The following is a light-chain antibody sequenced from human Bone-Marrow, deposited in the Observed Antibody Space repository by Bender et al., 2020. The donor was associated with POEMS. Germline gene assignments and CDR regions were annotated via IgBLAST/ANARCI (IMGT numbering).Light chain of an antibody. CDR3: SSYAGFNNFVV. J-gene: IGLJ3*02. CDR1: SSDVGAYNL. V-gene: IGLV2-8*01. CDR2: EVS. Sequence: QSALTQPASVSGSPGQSITISCAGTSSDVGAYNLVSWYQQYPGKAPKLVIYEVSKRPSGVPDRFSGSKSGKTASLTVSGLQAEDEADYYCSSYAGFNNFVVFGGGTRLTVL.